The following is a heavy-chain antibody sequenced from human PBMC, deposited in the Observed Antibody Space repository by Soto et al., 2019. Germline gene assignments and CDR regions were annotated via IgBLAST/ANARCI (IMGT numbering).Heavy chain of an antibody. CDR3: ARATYYYDSSGWGAGYYFDY. CDR1: GGSISSGGYS. J-gene: IGHJ4*02. Sequence: QLQLQESGSGLVKPSQTLSLTCAVSGGSISSGGYSWSWIRQPPGKGLEWIGYIYHSGSTYYNPSLKSRVTISVDRSKNQFSLKLSSVTAADTAVYYCARATYYYDSSGWGAGYYFDYWGQGTLVTVSS. D-gene: IGHD3-22*01. V-gene: IGHV4-30-2*01. CDR2: IYHSGST.